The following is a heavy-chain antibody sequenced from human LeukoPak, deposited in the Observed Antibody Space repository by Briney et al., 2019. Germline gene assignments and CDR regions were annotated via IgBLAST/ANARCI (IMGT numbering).Heavy chain of an antibody. CDR1: GYTFTSYA. CDR2: INAGNGNT. J-gene: IGHJ4*02. D-gene: IGHD3-22*01. V-gene: IGHV1-3*01. CDR3: ARDGHYYDSTRFDY. Sequence: ASVKVSCKASGYTFTSYAVHWVRQAPGQRLEWMGWINAGNGNTKYSQKFQGRVTITRDTSASTAYMELSSLRSEDTAVYYCARDGHYYDSTRFDYWGQGTLVTVSS.